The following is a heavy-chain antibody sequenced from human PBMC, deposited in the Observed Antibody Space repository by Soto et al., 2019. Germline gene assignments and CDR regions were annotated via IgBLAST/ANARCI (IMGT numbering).Heavy chain of an antibody. CDR2: TYYRSKWYN. Sequence: SQTLSLTCAISGDSVSSNSAAWNWIRQSPSRGLEWLGRTYYRSKWYNDYAVSVKSRITINPDTSKNQFSLQLNSVTPEDTAVYYCARGIAVAGTDHYYYGMDFWGKGTTVPVSS. D-gene: IGHD6-19*01. J-gene: IGHJ6*04. CDR3: ARGIAVAGTDHYYYGMDF. V-gene: IGHV6-1*01. CDR1: GDSVSSNSAA.